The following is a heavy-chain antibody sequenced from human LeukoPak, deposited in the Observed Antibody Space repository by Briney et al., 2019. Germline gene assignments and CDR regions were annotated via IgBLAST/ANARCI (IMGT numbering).Heavy chain of an antibody. V-gene: IGHV4-39*07. CDR2: IYHSGST. J-gene: IGHJ4*02. CDR1: GGSISSSSYY. Sequence: SETLSLTCTVSGGSISSSSYYWGWIRQPPGKGLEWIGSIYHSGSTYYNPSLKSRVTISVDTSKNQFSLKLSSVTAADTAVYYCALQAGGWLRSHYFDYWGQGTLVTVSS. CDR3: ALQAGGWLRSHYFDY. D-gene: IGHD5-12*01.